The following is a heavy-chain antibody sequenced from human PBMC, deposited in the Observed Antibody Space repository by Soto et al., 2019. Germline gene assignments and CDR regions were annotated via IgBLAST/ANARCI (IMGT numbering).Heavy chain of an antibody. CDR3: ARSNKNIVVVPAAIELDY. Sequence: QVQLVQSGAEVKKPGSSVKVSCKASGGTFTSYAISWVRQAPGQGLEWMGGIIPIFGTANYAQKFQARVTITADESTSTAYMELSSLRSEDTAVYYCARSNKNIVVVPAAIELDYWGQGTLVTFSS. J-gene: IGHJ4*02. CDR2: IIPIFGTA. CDR1: GGTFTSYA. D-gene: IGHD2-2*02. V-gene: IGHV1-69*01.